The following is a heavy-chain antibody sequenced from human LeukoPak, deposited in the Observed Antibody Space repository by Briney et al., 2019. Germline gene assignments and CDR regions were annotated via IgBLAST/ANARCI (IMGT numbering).Heavy chain of an antibody. CDR2: ISSSSSYI. CDR1: GFTFSSYS. D-gene: IGHD2-2*01. J-gene: IGHJ3*02. Sequence: GGSLRLSCAASGFTFSSYSMNWVRQAPGKGLEWVSSISSSSSYIYYADSVKGRFTISRDNAKNSLYLQMNSLRAEDTAVYYCARDRYCSSTSCYWFNAFDIWGQGTMVTVSS. V-gene: IGHV3-21*01. CDR3: ARDRYCSSTSCYWFNAFDI.